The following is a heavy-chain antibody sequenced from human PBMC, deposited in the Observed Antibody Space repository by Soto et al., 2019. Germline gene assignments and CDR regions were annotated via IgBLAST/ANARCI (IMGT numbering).Heavy chain of an antibody. Sequence: QVQLVESGGGVVQPGRSLRLSCAASGFTFSSYGMHWVRQAPGKGLEWVAVISYDGSNKYYADSVKGRFTISRDNSKNTLYLQMNSLRAEDTAVYYCAKKATMFGVDLYYFDYWGQGTLVTVSS. V-gene: IGHV3-30*18. D-gene: IGHD3-3*01. CDR3: AKKATMFGVDLYYFDY. J-gene: IGHJ4*02. CDR1: GFTFSSYG. CDR2: ISYDGSNK.